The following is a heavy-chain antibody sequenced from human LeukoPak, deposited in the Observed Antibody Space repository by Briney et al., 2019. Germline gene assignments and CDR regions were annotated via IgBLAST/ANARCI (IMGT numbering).Heavy chain of an antibody. Sequence: GGSLRLSCAASGFTFSRYWMSWVRQAPGKGLDWVANIRQDGSEKHYLDSVKGRITISRDNAKNSLYLQMNSLRVEDTAVYYCARWGSELPDDAFDIWGQGTMVTVSS. CDR1: GFTFSRYW. CDR3: ARWGSELPDDAFDI. J-gene: IGHJ3*02. CDR2: IRQDGSEK. V-gene: IGHV3-7*01. D-gene: IGHD6-25*01.